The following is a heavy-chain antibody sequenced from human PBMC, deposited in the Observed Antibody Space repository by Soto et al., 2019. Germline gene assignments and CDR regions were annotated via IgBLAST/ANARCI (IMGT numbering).Heavy chain of an antibody. CDR3: ARGPTTMSIVVVPAAPGSLDY. CDR1: GGSISSGGYY. J-gene: IGHJ4*02. CDR2: IYYSGST. Sequence: QVQLQESGPGLVKPSQTLSLTCTVSGGSISSGGYYWSWIRQHPGKGLEWIGYIYYSGSTYYNPTLKSRVTISVDTSKNQFSLKLSSVTAADTAVYYCARGPTTMSIVVVPAAPGSLDYWGQGTLVTVSS. V-gene: IGHV4-31*03. D-gene: IGHD2-2*01.